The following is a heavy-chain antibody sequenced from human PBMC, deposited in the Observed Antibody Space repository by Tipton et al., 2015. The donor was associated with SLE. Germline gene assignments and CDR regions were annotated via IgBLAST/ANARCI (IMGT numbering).Heavy chain of an antibody. Sequence: TLSLTCNVSGGSISSGGYYWSWIRQHPGKGLEWIGYTYYSGSTNYNPSLKSRVTISVDTSKNQFSLKLSSVTAADTAVYYCARHRPYDFWSGYYPYYYYGMDVWGQGTTVTVSS. CDR3: ARHRPYDFWSGYYPYYYYGMDV. V-gene: IGHV4-31*03. J-gene: IGHJ6*02. D-gene: IGHD3-3*01. CDR1: GGSISSGGYY. CDR2: TYYSGST.